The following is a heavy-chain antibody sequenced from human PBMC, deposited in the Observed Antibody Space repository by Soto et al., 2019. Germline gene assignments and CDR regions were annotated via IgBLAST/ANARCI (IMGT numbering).Heavy chain of an antibody. V-gene: IGHV3-7*01. Sequence: GGSLRLSCSASGFTFSSYWMSWVRQAPGKGLEWVANIKQDGSEKYYVDSVKGRFTISRDNAKNSLYLQMNSLRAEDTAVYYCARRGIWGFGEEFYYYGMDVWGQGTTVTVSS. CDR2: IKQDGSEK. D-gene: IGHD3-10*01. CDR3: ARRGIWGFGEEFYYYGMDV. J-gene: IGHJ6*01. CDR1: GFTFSSYW.